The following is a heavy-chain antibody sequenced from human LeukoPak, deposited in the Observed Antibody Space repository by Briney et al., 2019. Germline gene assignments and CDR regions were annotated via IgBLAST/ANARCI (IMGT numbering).Heavy chain of an antibody. Sequence: SETLSLTCTVSGGSMSSYYWSWIRQPPGKGLEWIGYIYYSGSTNYNPSLKSRVTISVDTSKNQFSLKLSSVTAADTAVYYCARKAVAGTRACWFDPWGQGTLVTVSS. J-gene: IGHJ5*02. V-gene: IGHV4-59*01. CDR1: GGSMSSYY. CDR3: ARKAVAGTRACWFDP. CDR2: IYYSGST. D-gene: IGHD6-19*01.